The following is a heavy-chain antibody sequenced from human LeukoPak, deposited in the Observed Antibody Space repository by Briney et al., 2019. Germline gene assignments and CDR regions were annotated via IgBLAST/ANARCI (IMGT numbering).Heavy chain of an antibody. CDR2: INPKSGGT. V-gene: IGHV1-2*02. CDR1: GYTFIGYY. Sequence: GASVKVSCKASGYTFIGYYMHWVRQAPGQGLEWLGWINPKSGGTNHAQKFQGRVIMTRDTSISTAYMEVSSLRSDDTAVYYCAKGGDDDAFDIWGQGTMVTVPS. J-gene: IGHJ3*02. CDR3: AKGGDDDAFDI. D-gene: IGHD2-21*02.